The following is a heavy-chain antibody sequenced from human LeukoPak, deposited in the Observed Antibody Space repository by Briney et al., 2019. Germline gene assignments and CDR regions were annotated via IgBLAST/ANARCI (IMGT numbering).Heavy chain of an antibody. CDR2: IRYDGSSK. CDR1: AFTISSYG. CDR3: AKDDSGDYFDY. V-gene: IGHV3-30*02. D-gene: IGHD3-22*01. J-gene: IGHJ4*02. Sequence: PSGTLTLTCAASAFTISSYGLHWVRKAQGQGLEREAFIRYDGSSKYYADSVKGRFTITSDNSKNKLYLQMNSLRVEDTAVYYCAKDDSGDYFDYWDQGTLVTVPS.